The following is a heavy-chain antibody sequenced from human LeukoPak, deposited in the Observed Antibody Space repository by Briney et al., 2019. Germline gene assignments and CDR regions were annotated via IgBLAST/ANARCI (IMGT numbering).Heavy chain of an antibody. CDR3: ARVRIAVAGKYYFDY. CDR2: MNPNSGGT. J-gene: IGHJ4*02. V-gene: IGHV1-2*02. Sequence: ASVKVSCKTSGYTFTAYYIHWLRQAPGQGLEWMGWMNPNSGGTKYAQTFQGRVTMTRDTSISTAYMELSRLRSDDTAVYYCARVRIAVAGKYYFDYWGQGTLVTVSS. CDR1: GYTFTAYY. D-gene: IGHD6-19*01.